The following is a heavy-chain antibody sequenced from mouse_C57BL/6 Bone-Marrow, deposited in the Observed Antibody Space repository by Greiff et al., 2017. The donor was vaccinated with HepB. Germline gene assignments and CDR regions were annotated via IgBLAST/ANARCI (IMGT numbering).Heavy chain of an antibody. J-gene: IGHJ4*01. CDR2: ISNGGGST. Sequence: EVKVVESGGGLVQPGGSLKLSCAASGFTFSDYYMYWVRQTPEKRLEWVAYISNGGGSTYYPDTVKGRFTISRDNAKNTLYLQMSRLKSEDTAMYYCAIYYGNHYAMDYWGQGTSVTVSS. CDR1: GFTFSDYY. CDR3: AIYYGNHYAMDY. V-gene: IGHV5-12*01. D-gene: IGHD2-1*01.